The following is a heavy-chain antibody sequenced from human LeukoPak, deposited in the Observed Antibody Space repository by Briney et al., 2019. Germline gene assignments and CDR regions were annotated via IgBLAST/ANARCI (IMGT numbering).Heavy chain of an antibody. CDR1: STSISPYY. CDR3: AREVGDSDSDNWFDP. J-gene: IGHJ5*02. V-gene: IGHV4-59*01. CDR2: IYYSGST. D-gene: IGHD2-21*02. Sequence: PSETLSLTCAVSSTSISPYYWSWIRQPPGKGLEWIGYIYYSGSTNYNPSLKSRVTISIDTSENQVSLILRSVTAADTAVYYCAREVGDSDSDNWFDPWGQGTLVTVSS.